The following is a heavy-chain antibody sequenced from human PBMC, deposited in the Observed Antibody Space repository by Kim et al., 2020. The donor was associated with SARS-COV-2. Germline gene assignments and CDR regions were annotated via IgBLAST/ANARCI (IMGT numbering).Heavy chain of an antibody. CDR1: GGSISSSSYY. CDR3: ASFSRQWLDPYYFDY. Sequence: SETLSLTCTVSGGSISSSSYYWGWIRQPPGKGLEWIGSIYYSGSTYYNPSLKSRVTISVDTSKNQFSLKLSSVTAADTAVYYCASFSRQWLDPYYFDYWGQGTLVTVSS. J-gene: IGHJ4*02. D-gene: IGHD6-19*01. V-gene: IGHV4-39*01. CDR2: IYYSGST.